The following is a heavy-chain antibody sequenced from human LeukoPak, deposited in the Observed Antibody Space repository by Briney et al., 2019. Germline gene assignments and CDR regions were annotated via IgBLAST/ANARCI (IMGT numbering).Heavy chain of an antibody. CDR3: ARDGAYIAAAGGVGYFYYYMDV. V-gene: IGHV3-23*01. D-gene: IGHD6-13*01. Sequence: GGSLRLSCAASGFTFNTYAMTWVRQAPGKGLEWVSAISGRDGSTYYADSVKGRFTISRDNSKNTLSLQMNSLRAEDTAVYYCARDGAYIAAAGGVGYFYYYMDVWGRGTTVTVSS. J-gene: IGHJ6*03. CDR2: ISGRDGST. CDR1: GFTFNTYA.